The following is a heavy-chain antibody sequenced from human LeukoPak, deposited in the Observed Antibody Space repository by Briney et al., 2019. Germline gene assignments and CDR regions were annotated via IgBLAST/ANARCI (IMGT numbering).Heavy chain of an antibody. CDR2: ISRSGANT. J-gene: IGHJ4*02. CDR3: AKVFCTISSCSYFDY. V-gene: IGHV3-23*01. CDR1: GFTFSSYG. Sequence: PGGSLRLSCAASGFTFSSYGMSWVRQAPGQGLEWVSAISRSGANTYYADSVRGRFTISRDNSKNTLYLQMNTLRADDTAVYYCAKVFCTISSCSYFDYWGQGTLVTVSS. D-gene: IGHD2-2*01.